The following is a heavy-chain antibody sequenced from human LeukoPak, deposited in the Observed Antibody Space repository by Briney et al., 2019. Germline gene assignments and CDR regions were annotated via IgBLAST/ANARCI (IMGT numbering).Heavy chain of an antibody. D-gene: IGHD7-27*01. CDR3: VKDRSLGIGDY. CDR2: IGDSGTST. J-gene: IGHJ4*02. CDR1: GFTFSSYA. Sequence: GGSLRLSCAASGFTFSSYAMSWVRQAPGKGLEWVSAIGDSGTSTYYPDSVKGRFTISRDNSKNTLYLQMNSLRAEDTAVYYCVKDRSLGIGDYWGQGTLVTVSS. V-gene: IGHV3-23*01.